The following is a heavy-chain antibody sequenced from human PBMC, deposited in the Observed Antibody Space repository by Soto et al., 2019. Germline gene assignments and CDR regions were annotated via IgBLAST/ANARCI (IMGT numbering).Heavy chain of an antibody. Sequence: PSETLSLTCAVYGGSFSGYYWSWIRQPPGKGLEWIGEINHSGSTNYNPSLKSRVTISVDTSKNQFSLKLSSVTAADTAVYYCASLPPRDYDSTGRYEIDYWGQGTLVTVSS. CDR2: INHSGST. V-gene: IGHV4-34*01. CDR1: GGSFSGYY. J-gene: IGHJ4*02. CDR3: ASLPPRDYDSTGRYEIDY. D-gene: IGHD3-22*01.